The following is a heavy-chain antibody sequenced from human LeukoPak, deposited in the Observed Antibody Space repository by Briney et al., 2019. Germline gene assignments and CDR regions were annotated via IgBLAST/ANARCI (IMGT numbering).Heavy chain of an antibody. CDR3: ARENCGSTSCYWGFDY. J-gene: IGHJ4*02. V-gene: IGHV3-48*03. Sequence: GGSLRLSCAASGFTFSSYEMNWVRQAPGKGLEGVSYISGGGSIIYYADSVKGRFTISRDNAKNTLYLQMSSLRVEDTAMYYCARENCGSTSCYWGFDYWGLGTLVTVSS. CDR2: ISGGGSII. CDR1: GFTFSSYE. D-gene: IGHD2-2*01.